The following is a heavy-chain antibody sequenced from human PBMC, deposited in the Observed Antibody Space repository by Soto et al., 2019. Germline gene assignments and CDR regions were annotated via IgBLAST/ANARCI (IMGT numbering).Heavy chain of an antibody. V-gene: IGHV4-39*01. CDR3: ARHRIEVVWRGFDF. D-gene: IGHD3-10*01. CDR1: ADSSSFTNSY. Sequence: QLQLQESGPGLVKPSETLSLTCTVSADSSSFTNSYWGWIRQPPGKGLQWIGSSSYNGGTFYNPSRQGRVVISLDTSKKQSSLQVTSVTAADTAVYFCARHRIEVVWRGFDFWGQGSPVTVSS. CDR2: SSYNGGT. J-gene: IGHJ4*02.